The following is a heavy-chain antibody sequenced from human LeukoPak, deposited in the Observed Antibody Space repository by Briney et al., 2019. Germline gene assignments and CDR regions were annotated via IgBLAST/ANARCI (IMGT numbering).Heavy chain of an antibody. J-gene: IGHJ4*02. V-gene: IGHV3-74*01. Sequence: GGSLRLSCAASGFAFGDYWMTWVRQVPGKGLVWISRMNGDGRSTTYADSVKGRFTISRDNSKNTLYLQMNSLRAEDTAVYYCAKMFRDVFGVVDYWGQGTLVTVSS. D-gene: IGHD3-3*01. CDR1: GFAFGDYW. CDR3: AKMFRDVFGVVDY. CDR2: MNGDGRST.